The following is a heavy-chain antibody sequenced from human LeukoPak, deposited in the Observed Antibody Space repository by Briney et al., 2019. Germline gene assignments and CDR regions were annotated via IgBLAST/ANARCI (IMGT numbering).Heavy chain of an antibody. D-gene: IGHD6-19*01. V-gene: IGHV4-59*08. CDR1: GDSLSSHY. J-gene: IGHJ4*02. CDR3: AGNVGWYSHDS. CDR2: IYGSGST. Sequence: SETLSLTCTVSGDSLSSHYWSWIRQPPGKGLEWIGYIYGSGSTHYDPSLRSRVTISEDTSKNQFSLKLTSVTAADTAVYYCAGNVGWYSHDSWGQGTLVTVSS.